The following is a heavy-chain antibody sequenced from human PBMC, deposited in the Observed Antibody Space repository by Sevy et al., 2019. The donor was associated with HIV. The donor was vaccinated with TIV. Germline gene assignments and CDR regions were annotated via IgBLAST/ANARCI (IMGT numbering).Heavy chain of an antibody. CDR1: GGSFSGYY. V-gene: IGHV4-59*01. Sequence: SETLSLACTVSGGSFSGYYWSWIRQPPGKGLEWIGYIYDSGRTNYNPSLKSRVTISVDTSKNQFSLKLNSVTAADTAVYYAARSLNNYDSGDYQMGFDSWGQGTLVTVSS. CDR3: ARSLNNYDSGDYQMGFDS. CDR2: IYDSGRT. D-gene: IGHD3-22*01. J-gene: IGHJ4*02.